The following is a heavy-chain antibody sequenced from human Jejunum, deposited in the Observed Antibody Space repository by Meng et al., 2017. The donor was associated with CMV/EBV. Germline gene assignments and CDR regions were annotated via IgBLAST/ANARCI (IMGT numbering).Heavy chain of an antibody. CDR2: ISDTGDNT. CDR3: AKIGDSISGDF. D-gene: IGHD3-10*01. J-gene: IGHJ4*02. CDR1: GFNFYYFV. V-gene: IGHV3-23*01. Sequence: CAASGFNFYYFVMSWVRRAPGKGLEWVSAISDTGDNTYYADSVKGRFTVSRDNSKSTVYLQMNSLRADDTAEYYCAKIGDSISGDFWGLGTLVTVSS.